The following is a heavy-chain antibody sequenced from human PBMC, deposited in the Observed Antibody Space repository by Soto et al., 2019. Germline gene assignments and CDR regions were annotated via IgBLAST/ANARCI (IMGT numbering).Heavy chain of an antibody. J-gene: IGHJ4*01. V-gene: IGHV4-59*01. CDR1: DGPISSNF. D-gene: IGHD4-17*01. CDR2: IYYSGST. Sequence: YAPLSLTCTVSDGPISSNFWGWTRPAPGKGLEWIAYIYYSGSTTYNPYLESTVIISVDTSKSQFSLKLSSVTAADTAVYYCARERANYGGNNPQYYFD. CDR3: ARERANYGGNNPQYYFD.